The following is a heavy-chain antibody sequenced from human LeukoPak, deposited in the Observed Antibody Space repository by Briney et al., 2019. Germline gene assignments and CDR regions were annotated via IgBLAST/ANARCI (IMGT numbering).Heavy chain of an antibody. J-gene: IGHJ4*02. CDR2: FDPEDGET. Sequence: GASVKVSCKVSGYTLTELSMHWVRQAPGKGLEWIGGFDPEDGETIYAQKFQGRVTMTEDTSTDTAYMELSSLRSEDTAVYYCATFRLVDYYFDYWGQGTLVTVSS. V-gene: IGHV1-24*01. D-gene: IGHD2-15*01. CDR1: GYTLTELS. CDR3: ATFRLVDYYFDY.